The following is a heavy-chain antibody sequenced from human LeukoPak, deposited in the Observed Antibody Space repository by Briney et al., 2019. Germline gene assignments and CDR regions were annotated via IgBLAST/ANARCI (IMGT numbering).Heavy chain of an antibody. D-gene: IGHD2-2*01. CDR1: GGSVSNHY. CDR3: ARVVGYCSSTSCFGYFDY. J-gene: IGHJ4*02. CDR2: LYYSGHT. V-gene: IGHV4-59*08. Sequence: SETLSLTCTVSGGSVSNHYWTWIRQPPGKGLEWIGHLYYSGHTNYNPSLKSRVTTSVDTSKNQLSLKLSSVTAADTAVYYCARVVGYCSSTSCFGYFDYWGQGTLVTVSS.